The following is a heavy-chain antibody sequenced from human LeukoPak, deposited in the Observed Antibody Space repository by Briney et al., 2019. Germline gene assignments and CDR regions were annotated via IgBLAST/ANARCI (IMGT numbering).Heavy chain of an antibody. Sequence: GRSLRLSCAASGFTFSSYAMHWVRQAPGKGLEWVAVISYDGSNKYYADSVKGRFTISRDNSKNTLYLQMNSLRAEDTAVYYCARDRKYGQWPVLYLYYFDYWGQGTLVTVSS. V-gene: IGHV3-30-3*01. CDR1: GFTFSSYA. D-gene: IGHD6-19*01. CDR2: ISYDGSNK. J-gene: IGHJ4*02. CDR3: ARDRKYGQWPVLYLYYFDY.